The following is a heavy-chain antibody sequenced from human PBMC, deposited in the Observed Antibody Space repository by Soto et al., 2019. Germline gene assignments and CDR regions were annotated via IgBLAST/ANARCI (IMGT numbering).Heavy chain of an antibody. CDR3: ARDNRGYSYGYATTFDY. Sequence: ASLKVSCKASGYTFTGYYMHWVRQAPGQGLEWMGWINPNSGGTNYAQKFQGWVTMTRDTSISTAYMELSRLRSDDTAVYYCARDNRGYSYGYATTFDYWGQGTLVTVSS. CDR1: GYTFTGYY. V-gene: IGHV1-2*04. D-gene: IGHD5-18*01. CDR2: INPNSGGT. J-gene: IGHJ4*02.